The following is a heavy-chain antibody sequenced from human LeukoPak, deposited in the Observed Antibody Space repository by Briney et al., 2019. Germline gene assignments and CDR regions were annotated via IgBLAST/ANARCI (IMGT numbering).Heavy chain of an antibody. V-gene: IGHV1-69*05. Sequence: SVKVSCKASGGTFSSYAISWVRQAPGQGLEWMGGIIPIFGTANYAQKFQGRVTITTDESTSTAYMELSSLRSEDTAVYYCARGVPGTYYFDYWGQGTLVTVSS. CDR2: IIPIFGTA. D-gene: IGHD3-10*01. J-gene: IGHJ4*02. CDR3: ARGVPGTYYFDY. CDR1: GGTFSSYA.